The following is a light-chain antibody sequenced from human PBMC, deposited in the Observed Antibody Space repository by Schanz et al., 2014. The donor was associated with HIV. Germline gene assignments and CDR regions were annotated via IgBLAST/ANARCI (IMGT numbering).Light chain of an antibody. J-gene: IGLJ2*01. CDR1: SSNIGTGYH. CDR3: AAWDDSLRGVV. Sequence: QSVLTQPPSVSGAPGQRVTISCTGSSSNIGTGYHVHWYQQLPGTAPKLLIYDNNNRPSGVPDRFSGSKSGTSASLAISGLQSEDEADYYCAAWDDSLRGVVFGGGTKLTVL. V-gene: IGLV1-40*01. CDR2: DNN.